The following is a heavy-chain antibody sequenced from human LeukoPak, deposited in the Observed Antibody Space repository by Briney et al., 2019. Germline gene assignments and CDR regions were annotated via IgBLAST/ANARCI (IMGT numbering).Heavy chain of an antibody. D-gene: IGHD6-6*01. Sequence: GGSLRLSCAASGFTFSSYCMHWVRQAPGKGLEWVAVIAYDASSKYYVDSVKGRFTISRDNSKNTLYLQMNSLRAEDTAVYYCASSPTLYSSSWYFDYWGQGTLVTVSS. CDR1: GFTFSSYC. V-gene: IGHV3-30*03. J-gene: IGHJ4*02. CDR3: ASSPTLYSSSWYFDY. CDR2: IAYDASSK.